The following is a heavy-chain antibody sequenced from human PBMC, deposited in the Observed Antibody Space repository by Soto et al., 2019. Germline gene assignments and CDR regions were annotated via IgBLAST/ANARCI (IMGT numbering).Heavy chain of an antibody. CDR2: IYSGGST. CDR3: ARPSKAYCSGGSCYSSAPAPNYYYYYGMDV. D-gene: IGHD2-15*01. J-gene: IGHJ6*02. V-gene: IGHV3-53*01. CDR1: GFTVSSNY. Sequence: PGESLKISCAASGFTVSSNYMSWVRQAPGKGLEWVSVIYSGGSTYYADSVKGRFTISRDNSKNTLYLQMNSLRAEDTAVYYCARPSKAYCSGGSCYSSAPAPNYYYYYGMDVWGQGTTVTVSS.